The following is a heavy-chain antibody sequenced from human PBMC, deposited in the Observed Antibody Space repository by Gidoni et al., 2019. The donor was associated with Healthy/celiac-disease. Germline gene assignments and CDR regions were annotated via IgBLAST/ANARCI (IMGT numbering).Heavy chain of an antibody. CDR2: ISYDGSNK. CDR1: GFTFSSYA. D-gene: IGHD3-22*01. J-gene: IGHJ4*02. V-gene: IGHV3-30*04. CDR3: ARGPHGDSSGSLDY. Sequence: QVQLVESGGGVVQPGRSLRLSCAASGFTFSSYAMHWVRQAPGKGLEWVAVISYDGSNKYYADSVKGRFTISRDNSKNTLYLQMNSLRAEDTAVYYCARGPHGDSSGSLDYWGQGTLVTVSS.